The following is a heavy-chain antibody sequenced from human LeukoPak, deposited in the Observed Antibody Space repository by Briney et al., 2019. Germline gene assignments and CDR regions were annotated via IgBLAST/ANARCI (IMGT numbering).Heavy chain of an antibody. CDR1: GGSISSYY. V-gene: IGHV4-59*01. J-gene: IGHJ4*02. Sequence: PSETLSLTCTVSGGSISSYYWSWIRQPPGKALEWIGYIYHTGSINYNPSLKSRVTISVDTSKNQFSLKVNSVTAADTAVYYCARALQTRRFDYWGQGTLVTVSS. CDR2: IYHTGSI. CDR3: ARALQTRRFDY.